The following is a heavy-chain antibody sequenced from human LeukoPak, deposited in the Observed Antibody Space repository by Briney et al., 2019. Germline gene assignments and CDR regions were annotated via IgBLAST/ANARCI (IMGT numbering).Heavy chain of an antibody. CDR2: ISTDTGDT. V-gene: IGHV1-2*02. CDR1: GYHFTGYH. J-gene: IGHJ5*02. Sequence: ASVKVSCKASGYHFTGYHVHWVRQAPGQGLEWMGRISTDTGDTDNAQNFQGRLTMTRDTSINTAYMELTSLTSDDTAVYYCVGLGSTVEGRIDPWGQGTPVTVSS. CDR3: VGLGSTVEGRIDP. D-gene: IGHD5/OR15-5a*01.